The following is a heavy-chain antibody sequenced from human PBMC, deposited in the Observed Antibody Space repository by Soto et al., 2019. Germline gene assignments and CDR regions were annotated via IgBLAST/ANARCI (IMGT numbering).Heavy chain of an antibody. Sequence: GGSLRLSCAASGFTFSDYYMSWIRQAPGKGLEWVSHISSRSSYTNYADSVKGRFTISRDNAKNTLYLQMNRLRADDTAVYYCARDHSLGGYSYGKFYCWGQGTMVTVSS. CDR3: ARDHSLGGYSYGKFYC. J-gene: IGHJ1*01. V-gene: IGHV3-11*06. D-gene: IGHD5-18*01. CDR1: GFTFSDYY. CDR2: ISSRSSYT.